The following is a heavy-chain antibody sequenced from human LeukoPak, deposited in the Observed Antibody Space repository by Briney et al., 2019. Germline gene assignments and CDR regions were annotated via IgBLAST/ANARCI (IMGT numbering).Heavy chain of an antibody. CDR3: ARGGFCTGTSCYLAWFYP. J-gene: IGHJ5*02. V-gene: IGHV5-51*01. CDR1: GYRFTNYW. D-gene: IGHD2-2*01. CDR2: TYPDDSDT. Sequence: GEFLKISCKGSGYRFTNYWIGWVRQMPGKGLELMGITYPDDSDTRYSPSLQGQVTISADKSISTAYLRWSSLKASDTAIYYCARGGFCTGTSCYLAWFYPWGQGTLVTVSS.